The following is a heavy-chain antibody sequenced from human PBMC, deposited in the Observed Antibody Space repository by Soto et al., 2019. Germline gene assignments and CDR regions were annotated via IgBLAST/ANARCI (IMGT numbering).Heavy chain of an antibody. D-gene: IGHD3-10*01. J-gene: IGHJ5*02. CDR2: INPNSGGT. CDR3: AREIEGSRGRGSEWFDP. CDR1: GYTFTGYY. Sequence: QVQLVQSGAEVKKPGASVKVSCKASGYTFTGYYMHWVRQAPGQGLEWMGWINPNSGGTNYAQKFQGGVTMTRDTSISTAYMELSRLRSDDTAVYYWAREIEGSRGRGSEWFDPWGQGTLVTVSS. V-gene: IGHV1-2*02.